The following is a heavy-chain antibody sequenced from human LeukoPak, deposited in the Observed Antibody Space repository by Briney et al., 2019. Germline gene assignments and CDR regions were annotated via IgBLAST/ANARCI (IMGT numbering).Heavy chain of an antibody. Sequence: ASVKVSCKASGYTFTNYYISWVRQAPGQGLEWMGRMNPDNGDTDHAQRFQGRVTLARDTSISTVYMELSRLRFDDTAVYYCARAPSEGYTYGDFWGQGTLVTVSS. J-gene: IGHJ4*02. CDR1: GYTFTNYY. CDR3: ARAPSEGYTYGDF. CDR2: MNPDNGDT. V-gene: IGHV1-2*06. D-gene: IGHD5-12*01.